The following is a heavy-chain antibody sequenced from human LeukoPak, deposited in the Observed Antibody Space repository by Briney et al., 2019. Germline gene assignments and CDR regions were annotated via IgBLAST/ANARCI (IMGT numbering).Heavy chain of an antibody. J-gene: IGHJ4*02. V-gene: IGHV1-24*01. CDR2: FDPEDGET. Sequence: APVKVSCKVSGYTLTELSMHWVRQAPGKGLEWMGGFDPEDGETIYAQKFQGRVTMTEDTSTDTAYMELSSLRSEDTAVYYCATLLRFSAGPYYFDYWGQGTLVTVSS. CDR3: ATLLRFSAGPYYFDY. CDR1: GYTLTELS. D-gene: IGHD6-13*01.